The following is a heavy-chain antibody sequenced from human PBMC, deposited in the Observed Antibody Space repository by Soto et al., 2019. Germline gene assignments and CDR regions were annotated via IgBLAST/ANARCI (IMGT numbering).Heavy chain of an antibody. D-gene: IGHD6-13*01. CDR3: ARVTYSRSWSDYYYGMDG. V-gene: IGHV1-69*01. CDR1: GGTFSSYA. J-gene: IGHJ6*02. CDR2: IIPIFGTA. Sequence: QVQLVQSGAEVKKPGSSLKVSCKASGGTFSSYAISWVRQAPGQGLEWMGGIIPIFGTANYAQKFQGRDTITADQSTSTAHMEQNSLRSEDTSVYDCARVTYSRSWSDYYYGMDGWGQGTKVTRSS.